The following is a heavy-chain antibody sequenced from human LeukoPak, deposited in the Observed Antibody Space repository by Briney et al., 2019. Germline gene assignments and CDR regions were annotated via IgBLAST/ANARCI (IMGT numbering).Heavy chain of an antibody. D-gene: IGHD3-10*01. Sequence: SETLSLTCTVSGGSISSYYWGWIRQPPGKGLEWIGDIYYSGSTYYNPSLKSRVTISVDTSKNQFSLKLNSVTAADTAVYYYARHLGVWFGESNWFDPWGQGTLVTVSS. V-gene: IGHV4-39*01. CDR1: GGSISSYY. CDR2: IYYSGST. CDR3: ARHLGVWFGESNWFDP. J-gene: IGHJ5*02.